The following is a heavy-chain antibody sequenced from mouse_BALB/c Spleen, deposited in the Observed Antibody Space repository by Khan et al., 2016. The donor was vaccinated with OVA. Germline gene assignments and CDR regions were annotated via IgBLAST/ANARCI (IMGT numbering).Heavy chain of an antibody. V-gene: IGHV14-3*02. CDR3: ATDYYGSSRYFDY. J-gene: IGHJ2*01. D-gene: IGHD1-1*01. CDR2: IAPPNGST. CDR1: GFNIKDTS. Sequence: VQLQQSGAELVKPGASVQLSFTLSGFNIKDTSRHWVTQRLEQGMEWIGMIAPPNGSTKYYPNFQAKATKTAHTSSNTAYPQLSSLTSEDTAVYYCATDYYGSSRYFDYWGQGTMLTVTS.